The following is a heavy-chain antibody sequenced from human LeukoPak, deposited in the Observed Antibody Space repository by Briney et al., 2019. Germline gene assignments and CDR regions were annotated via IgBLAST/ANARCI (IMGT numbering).Heavy chain of an antibody. CDR2: INHSGST. D-gene: IGHD6-19*01. CDR3: ASLSIAVAGAFDY. CDR1: GLTFSDYA. V-gene: IGHV4-34*01. Sequence: GSLRLSCVVSGLTFSDYAMNWVRQPPGKGLEWIGEINHSGSTNYNPSLKSRVTISVDTSKNQFSLKLSSVTAADTAVYYCASLSIAVAGAFDYWGQGTLVTVSS. J-gene: IGHJ4*02.